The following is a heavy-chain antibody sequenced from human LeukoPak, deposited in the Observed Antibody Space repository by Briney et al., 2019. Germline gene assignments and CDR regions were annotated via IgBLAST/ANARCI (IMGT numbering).Heavy chain of an antibody. CDR3: AKGGDFWSGYYAYFQN. V-gene: IGHV3-23*01. CDR2: ISGSGGST. CDR1: GFTFSSYA. D-gene: IGHD3-3*01. Sequence: GGSLRLSCAASGFTFSSYAMSWVRQAPGKGLEWVSAISGSGGSTYYADSVKGRFTISRDNSKNTLYLQMNSLRAEDTAVYYCAKGGDFWSGYYAYFQNWGQGTLVTVSS. J-gene: IGHJ1*01.